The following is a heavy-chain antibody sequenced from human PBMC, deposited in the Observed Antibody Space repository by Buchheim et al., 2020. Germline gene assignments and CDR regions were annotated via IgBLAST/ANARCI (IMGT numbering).Heavy chain of an antibody. CDR1: GGSISSSNW. CDR2: IYHSGST. V-gene: IGHV4-4*02. D-gene: IGHD3-22*01. J-gene: IGHJ4*02. Sequence: QVQLQESGPGLVKPSETLSLTCTVSGGSISSSNWWSWVRQPPGKGLEWIGEIYHSGSTNYNPSLKSRVTISVDKSKNQFSLKLSSVTAADTAVYYCARSFPNYYDSSGYYPKGSFDYWGQGTL. CDR3: ARSFPNYYDSSGYYPKGSFDY.